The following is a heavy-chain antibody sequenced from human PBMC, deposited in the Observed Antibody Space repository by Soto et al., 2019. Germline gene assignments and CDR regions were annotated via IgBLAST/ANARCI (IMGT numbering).Heavy chain of an antibody. V-gene: IGHV1-69*13. CDR2: IIPIFGTA. CDR1: GGTFISYA. J-gene: IGHJ6*02. Sequence: SVKVSCKASGGTFISYAITWVRQAPGQGLEWMGGIIPIFGTANYAQKFQARVTITADESTSTAYMELSSLRSEDTAVYYCAGVPPKLVITNLDYYGMDVWGPGTTVTVSS. CDR3: AGVPPKLVITNLDYYGMDV. D-gene: IGHD3-22*01.